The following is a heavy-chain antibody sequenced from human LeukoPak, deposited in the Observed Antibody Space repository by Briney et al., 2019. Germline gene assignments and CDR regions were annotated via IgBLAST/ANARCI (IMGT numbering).Heavy chain of an antibody. V-gene: IGHV3-66*01. CDR2: IYSGGST. CDR1: GFTVSSNY. Sequence: QSGGSLRLSCAASGFTVSSNYMSWVRQAPGKGLEWVSVIYSGGSTYYADPVKGRFTISRDNAKNSLYLQMNSLRAEDTAVYYCAREESYYDYIWGSYRFFDYWGQGTLVTVSS. CDR3: AREESYYDYIWGSYRFFDY. D-gene: IGHD3-16*02. J-gene: IGHJ4*02.